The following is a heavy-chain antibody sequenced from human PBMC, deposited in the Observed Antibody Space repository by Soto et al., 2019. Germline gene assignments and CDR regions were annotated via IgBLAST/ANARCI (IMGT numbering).Heavy chain of an antibody. CDR3: ARESVVVPAAISHWFDP. CDR2: ISSSSSYI. D-gene: IGHD2-2*01. Sequence: PGGSLXLSCAASGFXFSSYSRNWVRQAPGKGLEWVSSISSSSSYIYYADSVKGRFTISRDNAKNSLYLQMNSLRAEDTAVYYCARESVVVPAAISHWFDPWGQGTLVTVSS. J-gene: IGHJ5*02. CDR1: GFXFSSYS. V-gene: IGHV3-21*01.